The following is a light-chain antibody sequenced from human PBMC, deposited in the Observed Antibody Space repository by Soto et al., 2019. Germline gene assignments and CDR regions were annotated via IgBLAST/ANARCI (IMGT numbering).Light chain of an antibody. CDR1: QSVKSGY. Sequence: EIVLTQSPATLSLSPGERATLSCRASQSVKSGYLAWFQQKRGRAPRLLIYGTSGRATGIPDRFSGNGSRTDFTLTISRLEPEDFGVYYCQQYGDSVFTFGPGTKVEIK. CDR2: GTS. J-gene: IGKJ3*01. CDR3: QQYGDSVFT. V-gene: IGKV3-20*01.